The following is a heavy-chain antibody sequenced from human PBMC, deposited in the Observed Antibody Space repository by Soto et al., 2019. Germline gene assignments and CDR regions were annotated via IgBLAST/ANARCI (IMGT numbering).Heavy chain of an antibody. CDR3: ARRYGSCFDY. CDR2: TYYRSKWYN. D-gene: IGHD5-18*01. CDR1: GDRLFSNSAA. V-gene: IGHV6-1*01. Sequence: SQTLSLTCAISGDRLFSNSAAWNWIRQSPSRGLEWLGRTYYRSKWYNDYAVSVRGRISINPDTPKNQFSLQLNSVTPEDTAVYYCARRYGSCFDYWGQGTLVTVSS. J-gene: IGHJ4*02.